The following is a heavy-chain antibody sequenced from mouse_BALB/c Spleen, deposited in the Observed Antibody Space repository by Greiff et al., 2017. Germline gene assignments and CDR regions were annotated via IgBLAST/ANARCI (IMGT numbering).Heavy chain of an antibody. Sequence: VQLQQSGAELVRSGASVKLSCSASGFNIKDYYMHWVKQRPEQGLEWIAWIDPENGDTEYAPKFQGKATMTADTPSNTSYLQLSSLTSEDTAVYHCDNNGNVSYWGEETLVTVSA. D-gene: IGHD1-1*01. CDR3: DNNGNVSY. CDR1: GFNIKDYY. J-gene: IGHJ3*01. CDR2: IDPENGDT. V-gene: IGHV14-4*02.